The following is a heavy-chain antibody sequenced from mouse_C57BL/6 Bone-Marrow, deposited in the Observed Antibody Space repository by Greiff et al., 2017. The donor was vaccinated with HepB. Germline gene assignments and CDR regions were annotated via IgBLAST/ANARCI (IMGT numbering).Heavy chain of an antibody. CDR2: IDPENGDT. CDR3: TTRDYDRFAY. D-gene: IGHD2-4*01. Sequence: VHVKQSGAELVRPGASVKLSCTASGFNIKDDYMHWVKQRPEQGLEWIGWIDPENGDTEYASKFQGKATITADTSSNTAYLQLSSLTSEDTAVYYCTTRDYDRFAYWGQGTLVTVSA. J-gene: IGHJ3*01. CDR1: GFNIKDDY. V-gene: IGHV14-4*01.